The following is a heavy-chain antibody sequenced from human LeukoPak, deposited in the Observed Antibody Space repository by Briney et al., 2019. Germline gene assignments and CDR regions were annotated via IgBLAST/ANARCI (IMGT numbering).Heavy chain of an antibody. CDR1: GFTFNNYA. CDR2: ISSSGGSI. V-gene: IGHV3-21*01. J-gene: IGHJ6*03. D-gene: IGHD4-11*01. CDR3: ARDYPYSYYMNV. Sequence: GGSLRLSCSASGFTFNNYAMSWVRQAPRKGLEWVSSISSSGGSIYYADSVKGRFTISRDNAKNSLYLQMNSLRAEDTAVYYCARDYPYSYYMNVWGNGTTVTVSS.